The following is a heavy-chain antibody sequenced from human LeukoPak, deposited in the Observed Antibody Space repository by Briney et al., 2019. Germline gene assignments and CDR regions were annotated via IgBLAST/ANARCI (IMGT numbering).Heavy chain of an antibody. V-gene: IGHV4-31*03. CDR2: IYYSGST. CDR3: ARSGGRSGWTWYFDL. D-gene: IGHD6-19*01. CDR1: GGSISSGGYY. J-gene: IGHJ2*01. Sequence: SETLSLTCTVSGGSISSGGYYWSWIRQHPGKGLEWIGYIYYSGSTYYNPSLKSRVTISVDTSKNQFSLKLSSVTAADTAVYYCARSGGRSGWTWYFDLWGRGTLVTVSS.